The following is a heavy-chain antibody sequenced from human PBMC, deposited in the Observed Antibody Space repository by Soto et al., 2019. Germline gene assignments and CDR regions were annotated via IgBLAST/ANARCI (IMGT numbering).Heavy chain of an antibody. V-gene: IGHV1-24*01. CDR2: FDPEDGET. J-gene: IGHJ4*02. CDR3: ATGRWWELPFDY. CDR1: GYTLTELS. D-gene: IGHD2-15*01. Sequence: ASVKVSCKVSGYTLTELSMHWARQAPGKGLEWMGGFDPEDGETIYAQKFQGRVTMTEDTSTDTAYMELSSLRSEDTAVYYCATGRWWELPFDYWGQGTLVTVSS.